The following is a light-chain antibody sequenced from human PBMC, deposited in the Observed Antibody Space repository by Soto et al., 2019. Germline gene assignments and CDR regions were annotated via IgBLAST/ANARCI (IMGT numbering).Light chain of an antibody. V-gene: IGKV3-20*01. Sequence: EILLTQSPGTLSLSPGERAILSCRASQSLNNRFLAWYQQMPGRAPRLLIHGASSRAAGIPDRFSGSGSGTDFTITINRLEPEDFAVYYCHHYDNSPPFPFGPGTRVDI. J-gene: IGKJ3*01. CDR1: QSLNNRF. CDR3: HHYDNSPPFP. CDR2: GAS.